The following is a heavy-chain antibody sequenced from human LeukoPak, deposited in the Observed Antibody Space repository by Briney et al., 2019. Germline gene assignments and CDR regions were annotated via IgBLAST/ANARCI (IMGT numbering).Heavy chain of an antibody. J-gene: IGHJ4*02. Sequence: GGSLRLSCAASGFTFSSYSMNWVRQAPGKGLEWVSYIRGSSSYIYYADSVKGRFTISRDNAKNSLFLQMNSLSAEDTAVYYCARDLSGGSQVFDYWGQGTLVTVSS. CDR1: GFTFSSYS. CDR3: ARDLSGGSQVFDY. CDR2: IRGSSSYI. V-gene: IGHV3-21*01. D-gene: IGHD3-10*01.